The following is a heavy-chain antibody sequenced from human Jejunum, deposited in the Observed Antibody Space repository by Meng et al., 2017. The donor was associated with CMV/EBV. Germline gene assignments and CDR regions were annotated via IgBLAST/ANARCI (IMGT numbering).Heavy chain of an antibody. D-gene: IGHD6-19*01. V-gene: IGHV4-61*01. CDR1: GDSVGSGSYH. Sequence: GDSVGSGSYHWSWIRQPPGKGLESIGHTYSSGAINYNPSLGSRVTISIDTSKNQFSLKLSSVTAADTAVYYCATFIVGAGGRGSWGQGTLVTVSS. CDR3: ATFIVGAGGRGS. CDR2: TYSSGAI. J-gene: IGHJ5*02.